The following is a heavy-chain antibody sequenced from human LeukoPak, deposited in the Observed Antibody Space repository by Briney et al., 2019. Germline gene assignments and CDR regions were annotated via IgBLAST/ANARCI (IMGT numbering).Heavy chain of an antibody. CDR1: GRSINSYY. V-gene: IGHV4-4*09. J-gene: IGHJ4*02. D-gene: IGHD3-10*01. CDR3: ARQAYYSESGSWTGFDY. Sequence: SETLSLTCTLSGRSINSYYWRWIRHPPGKGREWIGYIYSNENTNYNPSLKSRITMSVDTSKNQFSLRLSSVTAADTAVYYCARQAYYSESGSWTGFDYWGQGTLVPVSS. CDR2: IYSNENT.